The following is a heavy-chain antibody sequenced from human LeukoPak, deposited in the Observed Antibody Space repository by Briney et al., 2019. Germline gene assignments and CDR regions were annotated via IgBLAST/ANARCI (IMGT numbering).Heavy chain of an antibody. D-gene: IGHD1-1*01. CDR2: VYTSGST. Sequence: TSETLSLTCTVSGGSISSYYWSWIRQPAGKGLEWIGRVYTSGSTNSNPSLKSRVTMSGDTSKNQLSLKPSSVTAADTAVYYCARETATGNWYYLDYWGQGTLVTVSS. V-gene: IGHV4-4*07. CDR1: GGSISSYY. J-gene: IGHJ4*02. CDR3: ARETATGNWYYLDY.